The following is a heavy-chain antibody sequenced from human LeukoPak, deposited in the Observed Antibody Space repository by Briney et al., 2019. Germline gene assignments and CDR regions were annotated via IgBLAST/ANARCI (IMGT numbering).Heavy chain of an antibody. Sequence: GGSLRLSCAASEFDFSSHAMTWVRQAPGKGLEWVSAISISGSKTYYADSVKGRFTISRDNSKNTLYLQMNSLRAEDTAVYYCAKDRFFEVTEPFDPWGQGTLVTVSS. CDR3: AKDRFFEVTEPFDP. J-gene: IGHJ5*02. CDR1: EFDFSSHA. CDR2: ISISGSKT. D-gene: IGHD2-21*02. V-gene: IGHV3-23*01.